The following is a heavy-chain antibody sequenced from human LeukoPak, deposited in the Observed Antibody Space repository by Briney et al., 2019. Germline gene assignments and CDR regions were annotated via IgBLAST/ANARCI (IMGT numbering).Heavy chain of an antibody. V-gene: IGHV1-46*01. J-gene: IGHJ5*02. CDR2: INPSGGST. Sequence: ASVKVSCKASGYTFTSYYMHWVRQAPGQGLEWMGIINPSGGSTSYAQKFQGRVTMTRDTSISTAYMELSRLRSDDTAVYYCAREPTYCSSTSCYDTDWFDPWGQGTLVTVSS. CDR3: AREPTYCSSTSCYDTDWFDP. CDR1: GYTFTSYY. D-gene: IGHD2-2*01.